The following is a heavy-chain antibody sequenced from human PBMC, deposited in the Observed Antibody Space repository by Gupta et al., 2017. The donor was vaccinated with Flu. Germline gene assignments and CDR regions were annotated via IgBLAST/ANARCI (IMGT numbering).Heavy chain of an antibody. D-gene: IGHD3-10*01. Sequence: IVYADSVKGRFTISRDNAKNSLYLQMDSLRAGDTAVYYCAREIYGSGAYPLDYWGQGTLATVSS. CDR3: AREIYGSGAYPLDY. V-gene: IGHV3-21*01. CDR2: I. J-gene: IGHJ4*02.